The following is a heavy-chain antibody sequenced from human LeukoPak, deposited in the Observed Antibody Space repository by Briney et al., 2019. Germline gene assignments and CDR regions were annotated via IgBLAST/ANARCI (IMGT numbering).Heavy chain of an antibody. Sequence: GGSLRLSCAASGFTFSSYSMNWVRQAPGKGLEWVSSISSSSSYIYYADSVKGRFTISRDNAKNSLYLQMNSLRAEDTAVYYCASITGTTGDFDYWGQGTLVTVSS. CDR3: ASITGTTGDFDY. D-gene: IGHD1-7*01. CDR2: ISSSSSYI. CDR1: GFTFSSYS. V-gene: IGHV3-21*01. J-gene: IGHJ4*02.